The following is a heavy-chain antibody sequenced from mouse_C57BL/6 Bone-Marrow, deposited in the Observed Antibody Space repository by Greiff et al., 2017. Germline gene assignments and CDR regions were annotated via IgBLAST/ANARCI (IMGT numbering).Heavy chain of an antibody. V-gene: IGHV1-82*01. Sequence: QVQLQQSGPELVKPGASVKISCKAFGYAFSSSWMNWVKQRPGKGLEWIGRIYPGDGDTNYNGKFKGKATLTADKSSSTAYMQLSSLTSEDSAVYFCARQRYYFDYWGQGTTLTVSS. CDR3: ARQRYYFDY. CDR1: GYAFSSSW. CDR2: IYPGDGDT. J-gene: IGHJ2*01.